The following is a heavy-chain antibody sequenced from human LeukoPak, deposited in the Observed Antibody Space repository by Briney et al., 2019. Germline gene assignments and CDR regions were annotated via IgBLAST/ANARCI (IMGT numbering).Heavy chain of an antibody. V-gene: IGHV4-59*01. Sequence: SETLSLTCTVSGGSISPYFWSWIRQPPGKGLEWIGYIYYRGSTNYNPSLKSRVTISLDTSKDQFSLKLSSVTAADTAVYYCAREGVVKGYFDYWGQGTLVTVPS. CDR2: IYYRGST. CDR3: AREGVVKGYFDY. CDR1: GGSISPYF. D-gene: IGHD3-3*01. J-gene: IGHJ4*02.